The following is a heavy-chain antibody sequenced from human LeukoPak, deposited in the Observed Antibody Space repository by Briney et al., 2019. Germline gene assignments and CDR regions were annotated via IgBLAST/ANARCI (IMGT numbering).Heavy chain of an antibody. V-gene: IGHV1-8*03. CDR2: MNPNSGNT. CDR1: GYTFTSYD. CDR3: ARAGSSWSIGDWFDP. J-gene: IGHJ5*02. D-gene: IGHD6-13*01. Sequence: ASMKVSCKASGYTFTSYDINWVRQATGQGLEWMGWMNPNSGNTGYAQKFQGRVTITRNTSISTAYMELSSLRSEDTAVYYCARAGSSWSIGDWFDPWGQGTLVTVSS.